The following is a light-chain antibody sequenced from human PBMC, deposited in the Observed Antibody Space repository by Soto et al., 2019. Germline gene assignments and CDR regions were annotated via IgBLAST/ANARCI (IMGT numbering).Light chain of an antibody. Sequence: EIVMTQSPATLSLSPGERATLSCRASQSVSSNLAWYQQKPGQAPRLLIYGASTRATGIPARFSGSGSGTAFTLTISSLQSADFALYHCQQYHNWPPFTFGGGTKVEIK. CDR2: GAS. CDR1: QSVSSN. J-gene: IGKJ4*01. V-gene: IGKV3-15*01. CDR3: QQYHNWPPFT.